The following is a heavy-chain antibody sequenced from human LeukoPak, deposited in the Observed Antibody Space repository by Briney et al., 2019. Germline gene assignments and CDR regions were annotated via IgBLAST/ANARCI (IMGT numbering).Heavy chain of an antibody. Sequence: PSETLSLTCTVSGGSISSGSYYWRWIRQPAGTGLEWIGRIYTSGSTNYNPSLKSRVTISVDTSKNQFSLKLSSVTAADTAVYYCAARITMVRGVIGYYYYYMDVWGKGTTVTVSS. J-gene: IGHJ6*03. CDR2: IYTSGST. CDR1: GGSISSGSYY. CDR3: AARITMVRGVIGYYYYYMDV. D-gene: IGHD3-10*01. V-gene: IGHV4-61*02.